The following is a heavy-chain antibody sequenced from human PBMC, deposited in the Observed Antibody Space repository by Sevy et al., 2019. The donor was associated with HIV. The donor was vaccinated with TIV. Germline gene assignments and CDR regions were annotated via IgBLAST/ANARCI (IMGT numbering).Heavy chain of an antibody. D-gene: IGHD3-22*01. CDR3: ARRQGDSSGYSYYYHYGMDV. J-gene: IGHJ6*02. V-gene: IGHV5-51*01. CDR1: GYSFTSYW. CDR2: IYPGDSDT. Sequence: GESLKISCKGSGYSFTSYWIGWVRQMPGKGLEWMGIIYPGDSDTRYSPSFQGQVTISADKSISTAYLQWSSLKASDTAMYYCARRQGDSSGYSYYYHYGMDVWGQGTTVTVSS.